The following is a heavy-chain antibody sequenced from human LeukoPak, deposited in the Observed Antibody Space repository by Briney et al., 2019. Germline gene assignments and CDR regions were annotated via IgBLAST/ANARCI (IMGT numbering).Heavy chain of an antibody. V-gene: IGHV4-34*01. J-gene: IGHJ3*02. CDR2: ISHSGST. CDR1: GGSVSGYY. CDR3: ARSANAFYI. Sequence: PSETLSLTCAVSGGSVSGYYWSWIRQPPGKGPEWIGKISHSGSTNYNPSLKSRVTISVDTSTNQFSLNLSSVTAADTAVYHCARSANAFYIWGQGTMVTVSS.